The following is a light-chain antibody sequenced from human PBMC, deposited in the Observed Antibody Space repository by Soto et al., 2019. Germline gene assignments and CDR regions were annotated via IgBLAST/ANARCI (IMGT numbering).Light chain of an antibody. J-gene: IGKJ5*01. V-gene: IGKV3-11*01. CDR3: QQRSNWPPIT. Sequence: EIVMTQSPATLSVSPGEGATLSCRASQSVSSYLAWYQQRPGQAPRLLIYGASNRATGIPDRFSGSGSGTDFTLTISSLEPEDFAVYYCQQRSNWPPITLGQGTRLEIK. CDR2: GAS. CDR1: QSVSSY.